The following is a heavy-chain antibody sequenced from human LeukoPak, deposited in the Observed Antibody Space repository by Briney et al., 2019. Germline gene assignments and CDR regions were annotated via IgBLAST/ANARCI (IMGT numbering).Heavy chain of an antibody. Sequence: PGGSLRLSCAASGFTVSSNYMSWVRQAPRKGLEWVSVIYSGGSTYYADSVKVRFTISRDNSKNTLYLQMNSLRAEDAAVYYCARWACSSNSCYNDYWGQGTLVTVSS. CDR2: IYSGGST. V-gene: IGHV3-53*01. CDR3: ARWACSSNSCYNDY. D-gene: IGHD2-2*02. J-gene: IGHJ4*02. CDR1: GFTVSSNY.